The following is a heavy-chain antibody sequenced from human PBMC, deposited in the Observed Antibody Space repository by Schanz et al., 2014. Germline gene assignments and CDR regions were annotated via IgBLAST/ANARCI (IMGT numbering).Heavy chain of an antibody. CDR3: ARCASGSGYYFAQ. Sequence: EVQLVQSGGGLVQPGGSLRLSCAASGFTFSSHWMHWVRQDPGKGLVWVARINSVGSNTDYADSVTGRFTISRDNAKNSLYLEMSSRRVEDAAFYYYARCASGSGYYFAQWGQGTLVTVSS. CDR2: INSVGSNT. CDR1: GFTFSSHW. D-gene: IGHD3-22*01. J-gene: IGHJ4*02. V-gene: IGHV3-74*01.